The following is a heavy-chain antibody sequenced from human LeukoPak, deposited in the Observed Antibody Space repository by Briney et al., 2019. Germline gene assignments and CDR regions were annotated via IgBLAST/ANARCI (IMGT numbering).Heavy chain of an antibody. J-gene: IGHJ4*02. CDR2: IKQDGSEK. D-gene: IGHD6-13*01. CDR3: GSIGSSWYEDY. CDR1: GFTFSSYW. Sequence: GGSLRLSCAASGFTFSSYWMSWVRQAPGKGLEWVANIKQDGSEKYYVDSVKGRFTISRDNAKNSLYLQMNSLSAEDTAVYYCGSIGSSWYEDYCGQGTLVTVSS. V-gene: IGHV3-7*01.